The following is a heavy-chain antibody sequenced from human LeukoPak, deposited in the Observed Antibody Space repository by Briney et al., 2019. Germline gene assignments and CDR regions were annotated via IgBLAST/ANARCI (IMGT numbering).Heavy chain of an antibody. Sequence: SETLSLTCPVSGGSISSYYWSWIRQPPGKGLEWIGYIYNSGSTKYNPSLKSRVTISVDTSKNQISLKLSSVTAADTAVYYCARGARAGYNLEPFDNWGQGTLVTVSS. V-gene: IGHV4-59*08. CDR3: ARGARAGYNLEPFDN. CDR1: GGSISSYY. J-gene: IGHJ4*02. D-gene: IGHD5-24*01. CDR2: IYNSGST.